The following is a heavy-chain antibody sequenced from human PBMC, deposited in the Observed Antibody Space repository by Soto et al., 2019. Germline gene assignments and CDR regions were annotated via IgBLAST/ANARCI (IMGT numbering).Heavy chain of an antibody. V-gene: IGHV1-3*01. CDR1: GYSFTSYA. CDR2: INAGNGNT. D-gene: IGHD6-13*01. Sequence: ASVKVSCKASGYSFTSYAMHWVRQAPGQRLEWMGWINAGNGNTKYSQKFQGRVTITRDTSASTAYMELSSLRSEDTAVYYCARGTPAAGTDYYYMDVWGKGTTVTVSS. J-gene: IGHJ6*03. CDR3: ARGTPAAGTDYYYMDV.